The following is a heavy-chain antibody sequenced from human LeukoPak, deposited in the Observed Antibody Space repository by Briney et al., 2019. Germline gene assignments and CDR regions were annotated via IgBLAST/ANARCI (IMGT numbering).Heavy chain of an antibody. CDR3: ARGECSSTSCYPYPWYFDY. Sequence: GGSLRLSCAASGFTFSSYSMNWVRQAPGKGLEWVSSISSSGSYIYYADSVKGRFTISRDNAKNSLYLQMNSLRAEDTAVYYCARGECSSTSCYPYPWYFDYWGQGTLVTVSS. CDR1: GFTFSSYS. D-gene: IGHD2-2*01. J-gene: IGHJ4*02. CDR2: ISSSGSYI. V-gene: IGHV3-21*01.